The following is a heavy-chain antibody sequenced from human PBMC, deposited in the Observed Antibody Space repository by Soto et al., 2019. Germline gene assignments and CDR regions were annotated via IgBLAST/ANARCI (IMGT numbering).Heavy chain of an antibody. CDR2: ITPLFGIP. CDR3: ERDTHSAGGWFAT. Sequence: QVQLVQSGAEVKKPGSSVKVSCKASGGTSRSLSITWVRQAPGQGLEWMGGITPLFGIPNYPQKFQGRLTITADKSTRTAYWELSSLRSEDTAVYDCERDTHSAGGWFATWGRGTLVTVSS. V-gene: IGHV1-69*17. CDR1: GGTSRSLS. D-gene: IGHD2-15*01. J-gene: IGHJ5*02.